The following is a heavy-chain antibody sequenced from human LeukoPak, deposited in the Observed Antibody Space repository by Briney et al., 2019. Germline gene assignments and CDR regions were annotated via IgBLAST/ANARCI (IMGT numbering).Heavy chain of an antibody. D-gene: IGHD2-2*01. J-gene: IGHJ4*02. CDR1: GGSFSGYY. V-gene: IGHV4-34*01. CDR2: INHSGST. CDR3: ARGPIGYCSSTSCYGLVFLY. Sequence: SETLSLTCAVYGGSFSGYYWSWIRQPPGKGLEWIGEINHSGSTNYNPSLKSRVTISVDTSKNQFSLKLSSVTAADTAVYYCARGPIGYCSSTSCYGLVFLYWGQETLVTVSS.